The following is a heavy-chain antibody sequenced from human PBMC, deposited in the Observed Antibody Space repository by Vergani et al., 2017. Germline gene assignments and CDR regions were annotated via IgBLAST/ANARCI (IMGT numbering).Heavy chain of an antibody. CDR3: TTEGSSGWDDAFDI. D-gene: IGHD6-19*01. V-gene: IGHV3-15*01. CDR2: IKSKTAGATT. CDR1: GFTFSNAW. Sequence: EVQLVESGGGLVKPGGSLRLSCAASGFTFSNAWMSWVRQDPGKGLEWVGRIKSKTAGATTDYAAPVKGRFTISRDDSKNTLYLQMNSLKTEDTAVYYCTTEGSSGWDDAFDIWGQGTMVTVSS. J-gene: IGHJ3*02.